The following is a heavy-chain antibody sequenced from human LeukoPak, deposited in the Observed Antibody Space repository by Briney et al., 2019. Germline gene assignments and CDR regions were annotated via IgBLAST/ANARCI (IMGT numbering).Heavy chain of an antibody. CDR2: IRYDGSNK. D-gene: IGHD2-2*01. V-gene: IGHV3-30*02. Sequence: GGSLRLSCAASGFTFSSYGMHWVRQAPGKGLEWVAFIRYDGSNKYYTDSVKGRFTISRDNSKNTLYLQMNSLRAEDTAVYYCARGPPRYQLLFFGYWGQGAPVTVSS. J-gene: IGHJ4*02. CDR3: ARGPPRYQLLFFGY. CDR1: GFTFSSYG.